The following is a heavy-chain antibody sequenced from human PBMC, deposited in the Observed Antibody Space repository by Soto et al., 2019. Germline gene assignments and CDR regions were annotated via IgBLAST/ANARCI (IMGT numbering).Heavy chain of an antibody. CDR1: GDSVRSYY. V-gene: IGHV4-59*02. J-gene: IGHJ3*02. CDR2: IYYSGGT. CDR3: ARVHHYDSSGPGWAFDI. D-gene: IGHD3-22*01. Sequence: PSETLSLTCTVSGDSVRSYYWSWIRQPPGKGLEWIGYIYYSGGTNYNPSLKSRVTISIDTSKNQFSLKLSSVTAADTAVYYCARVHHYDSSGPGWAFDIWGQGTMVTVSS.